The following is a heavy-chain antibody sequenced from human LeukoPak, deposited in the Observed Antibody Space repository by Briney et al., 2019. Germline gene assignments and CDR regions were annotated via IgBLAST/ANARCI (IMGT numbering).Heavy chain of an antibody. CDR3: ARGLNWFDP. CDR1: GGSISSYY. J-gene: IGHJ5*02. Sequence: SETLSLTCTVSGGSISSYYLSWIRPPPGKGLEWVGYIYYSGSTNYNPSLKSRVTISVDTSKNQFSLKLSSVTAADTAVYYCARGLNWFDPWGQGTLVTVSS. CDR2: IYYSGST. V-gene: IGHV4-59*01.